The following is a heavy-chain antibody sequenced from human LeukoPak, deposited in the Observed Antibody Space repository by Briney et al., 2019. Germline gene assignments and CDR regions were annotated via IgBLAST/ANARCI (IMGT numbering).Heavy chain of an antibody. CDR2: ISYDGSNK. Sequence: GRSLRLSCAASGFTFSSYAMHWVRQAPGKGLEWVAVISYDGSNKYYADSVKGRFTISGDNSKNTLYLQMNSLRAEDTAVYYCARDPTTGPVRGVIIYYYYGMDVWGQGTTVTVSS. V-gene: IGHV3-30*04. D-gene: IGHD3-10*01. J-gene: IGHJ6*02. CDR3: ARDPTTGPVRGVIIYYYYGMDV. CDR1: GFTFSSYA.